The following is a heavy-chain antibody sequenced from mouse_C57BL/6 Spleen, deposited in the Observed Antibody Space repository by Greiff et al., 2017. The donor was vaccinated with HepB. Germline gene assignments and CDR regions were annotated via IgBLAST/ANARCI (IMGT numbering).Heavy chain of an antibody. Sequence: VQLQQSGPELVKPGASVKISCKASGYAFSSSWMNWVKQRPGKGLEWIGRIYPGDGDTNYNGKFKGKATLTADKSSSTAYMQLSSLTSEDSAVYFWASDYYGSSYWYFDVWGTGTTVTVSS. J-gene: IGHJ1*03. CDR3: ASDYYGSSYWYFDV. V-gene: IGHV1-82*01. CDR2: IYPGDGDT. CDR1: GYAFSSSW. D-gene: IGHD1-1*01.